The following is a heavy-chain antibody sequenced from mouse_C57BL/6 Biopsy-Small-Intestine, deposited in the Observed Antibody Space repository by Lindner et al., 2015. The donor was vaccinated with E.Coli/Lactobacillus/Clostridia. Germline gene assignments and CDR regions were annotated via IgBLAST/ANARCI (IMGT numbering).Heavy chain of an antibody. V-gene: IGHV1-4*01. CDR2: INPSSGYI. D-gene: IGHD1-1*01. CDR3: SRRGIITTVVAPDY. CDR1: GYTFTSYT. Sequence: VQLQESGAELARPGASVKMSCKASGYTFTSYTMHWVKQRPGQGLEWIGYINPSSGYIKNNQKLKDKATLTADKSSSTAYMQLSSLTSEDSAVYYCSRRGIITTVVAPDYWGQGTTLTVSS. J-gene: IGHJ2*01.